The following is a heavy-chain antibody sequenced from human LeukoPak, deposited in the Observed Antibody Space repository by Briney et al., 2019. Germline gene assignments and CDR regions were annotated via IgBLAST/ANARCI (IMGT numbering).Heavy chain of an antibody. Sequence: GGSLRLSCAASGFTFSSYAMYWVRQAPGKGLEWVSGIFCGGGSTLYADSVKGRFTISRDNSKNTVYLQMNSLRAEDTAVYYCAKTSTGYSSGRFPGWPVDYWGQGTLVTVSS. V-gene: IGHV3-23*01. CDR2: IFCGGGST. J-gene: IGHJ4*02. CDR3: AKTSTGYSSGRFPGWPVDY. CDR1: GFTFSSYA. D-gene: IGHD6-19*01.